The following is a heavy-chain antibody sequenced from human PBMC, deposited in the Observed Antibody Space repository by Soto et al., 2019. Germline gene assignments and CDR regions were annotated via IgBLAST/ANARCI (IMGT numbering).Heavy chain of an antibody. CDR1: CYTFTNSV. V-gene: IGHV1-18*01. Sequence: SWKPSCKSSCYTFTNSVSNWGRPAPGQGLEWMGWISAYNGNTNYAQKLQGRFTMTTDKSTSTAYMELRSLRADDTAVYYCAKDSEIPWIQLTTNWFDPWGQGTLVTVSS. J-gene: IGHJ5*02. CDR3: AKDSEIPWIQLTTNWFDP. D-gene: IGHD5-18*01. CDR2: ISAYNGNT.